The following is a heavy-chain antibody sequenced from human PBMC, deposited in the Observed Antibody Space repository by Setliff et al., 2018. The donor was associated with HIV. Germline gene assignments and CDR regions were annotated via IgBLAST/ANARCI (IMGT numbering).Heavy chain of an antibody. CDR2: INPNSGGT. J-gene: IGHJ6*02. CDR3: ARGRVPTSISPMDV. CDR1: GYSFTNHY. Sequence: ASVKVSCKPSGYSFTNHYMHWVRQAPGQGLEWMGWINPNSGGTNYAQKFQGRVTMTRDTSISTAYMELSRLKSDDTALYYCARGRVPTSISPMDVWGQGTTVTVSS. V-gene: IGHV1-2*02. D-gene: IGHD5-12*01.